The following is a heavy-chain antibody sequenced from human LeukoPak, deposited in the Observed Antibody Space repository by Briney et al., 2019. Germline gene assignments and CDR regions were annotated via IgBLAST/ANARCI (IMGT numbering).Heavy chain of an antibody. CDR1: GSSVSDHY. CDR2: IFADDLT. J-gene: IGHJ4*02. D-gene: IGHD2/OR15-2a*01. CDR3: ARGAMSTFARFDS. V-gene: IGHV3-53*01. Sequence: HPGGSLRLSCVVSGSSVSDHYMSWVRQAPGKGLQWLSVIFADDLTYYEDSVKGRFTISRDRSQNTLYLQMNSLRAEDTAVYYCARGAMSTFARFDSWGQGTLVSVSS.